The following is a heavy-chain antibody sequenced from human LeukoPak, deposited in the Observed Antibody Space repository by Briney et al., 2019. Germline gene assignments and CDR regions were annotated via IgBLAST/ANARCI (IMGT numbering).Heavy chain of an antibody. CDR2: INHSGST. CDR3: ARREWGYDFWSGYYNSETFDY. V-gene: IGHV4-34*01. CDR1: GGSFSGYY. Sequence: SETLSLTCAVYGGSFSGYYWSWIRQPPGKGLEWIGEINHSGSTNYNPSLKSRVTISVDTSKNQFSLKLSSVTAADTAVYYCARREWGYDFWSGYYNSETFDYWGQGTLVTVSS. J-gene: IGHJ4*02. D-gene: IGHD3-3*01.